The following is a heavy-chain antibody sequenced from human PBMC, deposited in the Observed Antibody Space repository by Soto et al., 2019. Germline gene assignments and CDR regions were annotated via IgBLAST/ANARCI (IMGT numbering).Heavy chain of an antibody. Sequence: EVQLLESGGGLVQPGGSLRLSCAASGFTFSSYAMSWVRQAPGKGLEWVSAISGSGGSTYYADSVKGRFTISRDNSKNTLYLPMNSLRAEDTAVYYCAKDVSGWYYFWYFDLWGRGTLVTVSS. CDR2: ISGSGGST. CDR1: GFTFSSYA. J-gene: IGHJ2*01. D-gene: IGHD6-19*01. CDR3: AKDVSGWYYFWYFDL. V-gene: IGHV3-23*01.